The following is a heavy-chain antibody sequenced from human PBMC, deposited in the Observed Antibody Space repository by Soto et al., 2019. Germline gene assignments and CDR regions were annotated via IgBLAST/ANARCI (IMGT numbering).Heavy chain of an antibody. CDR1: GFSLSTSGVG. Sequence: KESGPPLVKPTQTLTLTCTFSGFSLSTSGVGVGWIRQPPGKALEWLALLYWNDDKRYSPSLKSRLTITKDTSKNPVVLTMTTMDPVDTATYYCARRDRSGYYYTRWGQGTLVTVSS. D-gene: IGHD3-22*01. V-gene: IGHV2-5*01. CDR3: ARRDRSGYYYTR. CDR2: LYWNDDK. J-gene: IGHJ4*02.